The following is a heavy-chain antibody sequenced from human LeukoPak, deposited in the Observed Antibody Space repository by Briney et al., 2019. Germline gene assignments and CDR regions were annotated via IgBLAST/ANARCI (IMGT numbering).Heavy chain of an antibody. CDR3: ASGMGVTVVPAVFDY. V-gene: IGHV3-30*03. Sequence: GGSLRLSCAASGFTFSSYGMHWVRQAPGKGLEWVAVISYDGSNKYYADSVKGRFTISRDNSKNTLYLQMNSLRAEDTAVYYCASGMGVTVVPAVFDYWGQGTLVTVSS. J-gene: IGHJ4*02. D-gene: IGHD2-2*01. CDR2: ISYDGSNK. CDR1: GFTFSSYG.